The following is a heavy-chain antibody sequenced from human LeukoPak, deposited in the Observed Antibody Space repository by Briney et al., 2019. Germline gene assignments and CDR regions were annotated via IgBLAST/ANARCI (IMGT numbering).Heavy chain of an antibody. CDR3: ARVLKGRAPFDY. Sequence: SETLSLTCTVSGYSINSGYHWGWIRQPPGKGREWIGSIYYSGRGYYNPSLKSRVTMSVDTSKNQFALKLSSVTAAGTAVYYCARVLKGRAPFDYRGQGIMVTVSS. V-gene: IGHV4-38-2*02. CDR1: GYSINSGYH. CDR2: IYYSGRG. J-gene: IGHJ4*02.